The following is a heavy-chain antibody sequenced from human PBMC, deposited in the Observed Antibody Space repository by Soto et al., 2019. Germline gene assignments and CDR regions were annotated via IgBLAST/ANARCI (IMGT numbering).Heavy chain of an antibody. CDR1: GFTFDDYA. J-gene: IGHJ3*02. V-gene: IGHV3-9*01. CDR2: ISWNSENI. Sequence: GGSLRLSCAASGFTFDDYAMHWVRQAPGKGLEWVSSISWNSENIGYADSVKGRFTISRDNAKNSLYLQMNSLRAEDTALYYCAKGAVAGSFAFDIWGQGTMVTVSS. D-gene: IGHD6-19*01. CDR3: AKGAVAGSFAFDI.